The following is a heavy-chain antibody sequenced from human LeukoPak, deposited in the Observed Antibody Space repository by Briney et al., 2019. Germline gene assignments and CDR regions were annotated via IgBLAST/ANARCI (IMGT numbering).Heavy chain of an antibody. D-gene: IGHD5-18*01. CDR1: GYTFTSYG. CDR3: ARVSAMVKVGYYYYYMDV. Sequence: ASVTVSCKASGYTFTSYGISWVRQAPGQGLEWMGWISAYNGNTNYAQKLQGRVTMTTDTSTSTAYMELRSLRSDDTAVYYCARVSAMVKVGYYYYYMDVWGKGTTVTVSS. J-gene: IGHJ6*03. CDR2: ISAYNGNT. V-gene: IGHV1-18*01.